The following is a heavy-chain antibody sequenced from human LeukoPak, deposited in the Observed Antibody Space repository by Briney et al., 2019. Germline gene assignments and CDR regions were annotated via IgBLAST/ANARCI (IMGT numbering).Heavy chain of an antibody. V-gene: IGHV3-53*01. Sequence: GGSLRLSCAASGFTVSNKYMTWVRQAPGKGLEWVSLIYSDGRTYYADSVKGRCTISRDNSKNTLYLQMNSLRAEDTALYYCARAPGVRYYYYMDVWGKGTTVTVSS. D-gene: IGHD2-8*01. CDR3: ARAPGVRYYYYMDV. J-gene: IGHJ6*03. CDR1: GFTVSNKY. CDR2: IYSDGRT.